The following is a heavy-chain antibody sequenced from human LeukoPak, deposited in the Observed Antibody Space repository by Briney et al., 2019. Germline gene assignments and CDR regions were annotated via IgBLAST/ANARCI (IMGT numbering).Heavy chain of an antibody. D-gene: IGHD3-3*01. V-gene: IGHV3-15*01. CDR2: IKNKGDGGTT. CDR1: GFTFNKAW. CDR3: TTTNYDFVGGDSYYMDV. Sequence: GGSLRLSCAASGFTFNKAWMSWVRLAPGKGLEWVGRIKNKGDGGTTDYAAPVKGRFTISRDDSKNTLYLQMNSLKAEDTALYYCTTTNYDFVGGDSYYMDVWGKGTTVTVSS. J-gene: IGHJ6*03.